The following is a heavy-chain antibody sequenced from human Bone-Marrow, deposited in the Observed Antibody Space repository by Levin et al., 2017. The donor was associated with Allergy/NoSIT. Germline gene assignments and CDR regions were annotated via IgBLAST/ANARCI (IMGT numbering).Heavy chain of an antibody. V-gene: IGHV1-69*01. CDR3: ARLAARPYYYYYYGMDV. D-gene: IGHD6-6*01. CDR2: IIPIFGTA. Sequence: KISCKASGGTFSSYAISWVRQAPGQGLEWMGGIIPIFGTANYAQKFQGRVTITADESTSTAYMELSSLRSEDTAVYYCARLAARPYYYYYYGMDVWGQGTTVTVSS. J-gene: IGHJ6*02. CDR1: GGTFSSYA.